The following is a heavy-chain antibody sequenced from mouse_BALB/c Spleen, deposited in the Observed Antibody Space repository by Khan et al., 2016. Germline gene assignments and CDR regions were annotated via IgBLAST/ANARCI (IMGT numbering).Heavy chain of an antibody. CDR3: TQKPTLVWYYYATDY. Sequence: QVQLKESGPGLVQPSQSLSITCTVSGFSLTSYGVHWVRQSPGKGLEWLGVIWSGGSTDYNAAFISRLSISKDNSESQVFFKMNRLQANDTAIQYCTQKPTLVWYYYATDYRGQGTSVTVSS. D-gene: IGHD2-10*02. V-gene: IGHV2-2*02. J-gene: IGHJ4*01. CDR2: IWSGGST. CDR1: GFSLTSYG.